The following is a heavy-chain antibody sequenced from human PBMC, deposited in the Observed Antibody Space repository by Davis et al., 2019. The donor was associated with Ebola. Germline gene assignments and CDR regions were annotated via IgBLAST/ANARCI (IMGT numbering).Heavy chain of an antibody. CDR2: IYYSGST. Sequence: MPSETLSLTCTVSGGSISSSSYYWGWIRQPPGKGLEWIGSIYYSGSTYYNPSLKSRVTISVDTSKNQFSLKLSSVTAADTAVYYCARDPHALGYCSGGSCSTYGMDVWGQGTTVTVSS. CDR1: GGSISSSSYY. V-gene: IGHV4-39*07. D-gene: IGHD2-15*01. CDR3: ARDPHALGYCSGGSCSTYGMDV. J-gene: IGHJ6*02.